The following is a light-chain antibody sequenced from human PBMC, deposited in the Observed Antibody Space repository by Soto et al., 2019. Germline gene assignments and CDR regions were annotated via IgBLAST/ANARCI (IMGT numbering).Light chain of an antibody. CDR1: QSVSTN. V-gene: IGKV3-15*01. Sequence: EIVLRQSPGTLSVSPGERANLSCRASQSVSTNLAWFQQKPGQAPRLLIYGASTRATGIPARFSGSGSGTEFTLTINSLQSEDLAVYYCQQSNNWPYTFGQGTKLEV. J-gene: IGKJ2*01. CDR3: QQSNNWPYT. CDR2: GAS.